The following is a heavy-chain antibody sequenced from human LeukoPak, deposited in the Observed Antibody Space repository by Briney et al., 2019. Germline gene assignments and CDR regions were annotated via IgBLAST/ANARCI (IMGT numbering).Heavy chain of an antibody. Sequence: SETLSLTCAVSGGSISSSNWWSWVRQPPGKGLEWIGEIYHSGSTNYNPSLKSRVTISVDKSKNQFSLKLSSVTAADTAVYYCARGPGPYCTNGVCYTGEYFQHWGQGTLVTVSS. J-gene: IGHJ1*01. D-gene: IGHD2-8*01. V-gene: IGHV4-4*02. CDR1: GGSISSSNW. CDR3: ARGPGPYCTNGVCYTGEYFQH. CDR2: IYHSGST.